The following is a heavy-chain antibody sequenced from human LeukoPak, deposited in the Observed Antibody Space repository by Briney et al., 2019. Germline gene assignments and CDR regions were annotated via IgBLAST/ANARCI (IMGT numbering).Heavy chain of an antibody. CDR2: VNDGGST. Sequence: PSETLSLSCTVSGGSLSSSSYYWGWLRQPPGQGLEWSGSVNDGGSTYYNPSIKSRVTISVDTAKNQCSLKLSSVTAADSAVYYCGRGHSGSYSGWGQGTLVTVSS. V-gene: IGHV4-39*07. J-gene: IGHJ4*02. D-gene: IGHD1-26*01. CDR1: GGSLSSSSYY. CDR3: GRGHSGSYSG.